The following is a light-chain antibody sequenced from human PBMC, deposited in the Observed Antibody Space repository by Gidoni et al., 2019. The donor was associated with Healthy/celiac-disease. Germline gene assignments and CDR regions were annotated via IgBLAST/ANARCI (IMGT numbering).Light chain of an antibody. CDR1: QSVSSY. CDR3: QQRSNWPPGFT. V-gene: IGKV3-11*01. CDR2: DAS. J-gene: IGKJ3*01. Sequence: EIVLTQSPATLSLSPGERATLSCRASQSVSSYLAWYQQKPGQAPRLLIYDASNRATGIPARFSGSGSGTDFTLTISSLEPEDFAVYYCQQRSNWPPGFTFGPXTKVDNK.